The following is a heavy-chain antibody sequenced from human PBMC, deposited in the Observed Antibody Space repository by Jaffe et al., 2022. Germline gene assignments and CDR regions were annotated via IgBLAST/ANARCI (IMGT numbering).Heavy chain of an antibody. J-gene: IGHJ4*02. CDR2: MSYDGSNT. CDR1: GFTFSRYG. V-gene: IGHV3-30*03. CDR3: ARDCSGGSCGFFDY. Sequence: QVQLVESGGGVVQPGRSLRLSCAASGFTFSRYGMHWVRQAPGKGLEWVAVMSYDGSNTYFADSVKGRFTLSRDNSKNTLYLQMNSLRADDTAVYYCARDCSGGSCGFFDYWGQGTLVTVSS. D-gene: IGHD2-15*01.